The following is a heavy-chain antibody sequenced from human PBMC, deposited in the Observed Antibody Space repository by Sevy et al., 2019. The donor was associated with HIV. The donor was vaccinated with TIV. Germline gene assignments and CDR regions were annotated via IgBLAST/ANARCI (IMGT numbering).Heavy chain of an antibody. CDR3: ARERTIFGVVIIYFDY. CDR2: ISSSGSTI. V-gene: IGHV3-48*03. CDR1: GFTFSSYE. D-gene: IGHD3-3*01. Sequence: GGSLRLSCAASGFTFSSYEMNWVRQAPGKGLEWVSYISSSGSTIYYADSVKGRITTSRENPKNSLYLQMNSLRAEDTAVYYCARERTIFGVVIIYFDYWGQGTLVTVSS. J-gene: IGHJ4*02.